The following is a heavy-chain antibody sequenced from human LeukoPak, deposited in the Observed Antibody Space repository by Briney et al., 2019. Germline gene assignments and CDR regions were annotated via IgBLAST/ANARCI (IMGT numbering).Heavy chain of an antibody. CDR3: ARDRGGSGWYEFEC. V-gene: IGHV3-7*01. D-gene: IGHD6-19*01. J-gene: IGHJ4*02. Sequence: PGGSLRLSCAASGFTFSDYWMSRVRQAPGKGLEWVAHIKQDGSEKYYVDSGKGRFTISRDNAKNSLYLQMNSLRVEDTAVYYCARDRGGSGWYEFECWGQGTLVTVSS. CDR2: IKQDGSEK. CDR1: GFTFSDYW.